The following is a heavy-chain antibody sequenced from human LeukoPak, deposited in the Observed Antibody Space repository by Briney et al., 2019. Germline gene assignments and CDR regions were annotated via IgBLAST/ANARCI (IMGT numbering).Heavy chain of an antibody. CDR2: ISAYNGNT. CDR1: GYTFTSYG. Sequence: ASVKVSCKASGYTFTSYGISWVRQAPGQGLEWMGWISAYNGNTNYAQKLQGRVTMTTDTSTSTAYMELSSLRSEDTAVYYCARDRQYQLLANFYMDVWGKGTTVTVSS. J-gene: IGHJ6*03. CDR3: ARDRQYQLLANFYMDV. D-gene: IGHD2-2*01. V-gene: IGHV1-18*01.